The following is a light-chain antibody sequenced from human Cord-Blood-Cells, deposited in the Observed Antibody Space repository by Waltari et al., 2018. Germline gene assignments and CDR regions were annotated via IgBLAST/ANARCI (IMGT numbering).Light chain of an antibody. J-gene: IGKJ4*01. CDR1: QSVSSSY. V-gene: IGKV3-20*01. CDR2: GAS. Sequence: VLTQSPGTLSLSPRVPGTLTCRASQSVSSSYLAWYQQKPGQAPRLLIYGASSRATGIPDRFSGSGSGTDFTLTISRLEPEDVAVYYCQQYGSSPLTFGGGTKVEIK. CDR3: QQYGSSPLT.